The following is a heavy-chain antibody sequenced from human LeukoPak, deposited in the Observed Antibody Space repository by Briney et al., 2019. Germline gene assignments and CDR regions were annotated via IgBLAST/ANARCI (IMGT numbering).Heavy chain of an antibody. Sequence: GGSLRLSCAASGFTFSTYRMSWVRQAPGKGLEWVANIKQDGSEKHYVDSVKGRFTISRDNAKNSLYLQMSSLRAEDTAVYYCAAARDSGSHYGVDYYYYMDVWGKGTTVTISS. J-gene: IGHJ6*03. V-gene: IGHV3-7*01. CDR1: GFTFSTYR. D-gene: IGHD1-26*01. CDR2: IKQDGSEK. CDR3: AAARDSGSHYGVDYYYYMDV.